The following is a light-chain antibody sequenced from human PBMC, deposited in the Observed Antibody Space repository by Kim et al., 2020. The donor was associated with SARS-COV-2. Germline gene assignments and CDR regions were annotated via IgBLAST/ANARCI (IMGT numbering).Light chain of an antibody. CDR1: NIGSKN. V-gene: IGLV3-9*01. CDR3: QVWYSSTVV. Sequence: SYELTQPLSVSVALGQTARITCGGNNIGSKNVHWYQQKPGQAPVLVIYRDNNRPSGIPERFSGSNSGNTATLTISRAQAGDEADYYCQVWYSSTVVFCGG. J-gene: IGLJ2*01. CDR2: RDN.